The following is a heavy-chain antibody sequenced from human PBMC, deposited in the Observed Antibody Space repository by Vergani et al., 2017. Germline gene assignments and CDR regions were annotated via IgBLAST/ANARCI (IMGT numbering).Heavy chain of an antibody. CDR2: INPSGGST. D-gene: IGHD4-17*01. Sequence: QVQLVQSGAEVKKPGSSVKVSCKASGGTFSSYTISWVRQAPGQGLEWMGIINPSGGSTSYAQKFQGRVTMTRDTSTSTVYMELSSLRSEDTAVYYCARDHTTDYYYMDVWGKGTTVTVSS. J-gene: IGHJ6*03. V-gene: IGHV1-46*01. CDR3: ARDHTTDYYYMDV. CDR1: GGTFSSYT.